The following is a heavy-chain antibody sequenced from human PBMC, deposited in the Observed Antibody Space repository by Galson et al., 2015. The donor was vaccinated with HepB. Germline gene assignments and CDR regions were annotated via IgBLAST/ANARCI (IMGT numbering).Heavy chain of an antibody. CDR1: GGSISSGSYY. CDR3: ARDRDYYDSSGYYYGWFDP. V-gene: IGHV4-61*02. D-gene: IGHD3-22*01. CDR2: IYTSGST. Sequence: TLSLTCTVSGGSISSGSYYWSWIRQPAGKGLEWIGRIYTSGSTNYNPSLKSRVTMSVDTSKNQFSLKLSSVTAADTAVYYCARDRDYYDSSGYYYGWFDPWGQGTLVTVSS. J-gene: IGHJ5*02.